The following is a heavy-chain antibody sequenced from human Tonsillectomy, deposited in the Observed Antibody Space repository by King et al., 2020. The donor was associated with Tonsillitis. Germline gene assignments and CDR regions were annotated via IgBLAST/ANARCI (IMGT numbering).Heavy chain of an antibody. V-gene: IGHV4-4*07. CDR2: IYTSWNT. CDR1: GGSLSSYY. Sequence: QVQLQESGPGLVKPSETLSLTCTVSGGSLSSYYWGLIRQRAGQGLELVGRIYTSWNTNYNPSLKSRVTLTVDTSKNQFSLKLSTVTAADTAVYYCARVQTFGGDIVNWGQGTLVTVSS. CDR3: ARVQTFGGDIVN. J-gene: IGHJ4*02. D-gene: IGHD3-16*02.